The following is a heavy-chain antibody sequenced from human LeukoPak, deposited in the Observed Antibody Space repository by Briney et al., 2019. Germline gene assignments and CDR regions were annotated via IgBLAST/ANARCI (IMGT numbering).Heavy chain of an antibody. Sequence: SETLSLTCTVSRYSMSSGYYWAWIRQPPGKGLEWIGSIYHDGSAYYNASLKSRVTISVDTSKNQFSLKLSSVTAADTAVYCCARRAHCGGDCYYFDYWGQGTLVTVSS. J-gene: IGHJ4*02. CDR3: ARRAHCGGDCYYFDY. CDR2: IYHDGSA. V-gene: IGHV4-38-2*02. D-gene: IGHD2-21*02. CDR1: RYSMSSGYY.